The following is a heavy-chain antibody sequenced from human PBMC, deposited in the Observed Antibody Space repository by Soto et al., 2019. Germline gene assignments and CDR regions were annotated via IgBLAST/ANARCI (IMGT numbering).Heavy chain of an antibody. D-gene: IGHD6-19*01. Sequence: QDQLVQSGAEVKKPGASVTVSCKASGYSFTNYGVTWVRQAPGQGLEWMGWISAFNGNTHYAQNLQGRVTMTTDASTSTAYMERRSRRSDDTAVYYCARDRGVAPPVAGNTHYYYYMDVWGKGTTVTVSS. CDR1: GYSFTNYG. J-gene: IGHJ6*03. V-gene: IGHV1-18*01. CDR2: ISAFNGNT. CDR3: ARDRGVAPPVAGNTHYYYYMDV.